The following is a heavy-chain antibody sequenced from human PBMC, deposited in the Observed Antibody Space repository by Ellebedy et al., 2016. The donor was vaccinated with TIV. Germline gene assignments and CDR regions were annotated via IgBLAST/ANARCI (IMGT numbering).Heavy chain of an antibody. Sequence: AASVKVSCKASGYTFTSYAMNWVRQAPGEGLEWMGWISTGTGNPTYAQGFTGRFVFSLDTSVCTAYLQINSLKAEDTAVYYCARPHQVTADPDSFDIWGQGTMVTVSS. D-gene: IGHD2-21*02. V-gene: IGHV7-4-1*02. CDR1: GYTFTSYA. J-gene: IGHJ3*02. CDR2: ISTGTGNP. CDR3: ARPHQVTADPDSFDI.